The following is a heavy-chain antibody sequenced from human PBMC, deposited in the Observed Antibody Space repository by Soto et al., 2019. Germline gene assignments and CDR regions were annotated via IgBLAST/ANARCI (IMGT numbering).Heavy chain of an antibody. D-gene: IGHD2-2*01. Sequence: EVHLVESGGGLVKPGGSLRLSCTASGFTFSIYTMNWVRQAPGKGLEWVSSISSRDNYIYYADSVKGRLTISRDNANNSRDLRMNSLRAEDTAVYYCARGGYCSSTGCYGLDHWGQGTLVTVSS. V-gene: IGHV3-21*01. J-gene: IGHJ4*02. CDR2: ISSRDNYI. CDR1: GFTFSIYT. CDR3: ARGGYCSSTGCYGLDH.